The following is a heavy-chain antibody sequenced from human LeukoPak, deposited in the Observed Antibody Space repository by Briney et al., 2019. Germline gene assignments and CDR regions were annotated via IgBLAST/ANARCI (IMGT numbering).Heavy chain of an antibody. CDR1: GFTFDDYG. CDR2: INWNGGST. D-gene: IGHD2-8*01. J-gene: IGHJ4*02. CDR3: ARAGDIVLMVYAIHHYFDY. V-gene: IGHV3-20*04. Sequence: RPGGSLRLSCAASGFTFDDYGMSWVRQAPGKGLEWVSGINWNGGSTGYADSVKGRFTISRDNAKNSLYLQVNSLRAEDTALYYCARAGDIVLMVYAIHHYFDYWGQGTLVTVSS.